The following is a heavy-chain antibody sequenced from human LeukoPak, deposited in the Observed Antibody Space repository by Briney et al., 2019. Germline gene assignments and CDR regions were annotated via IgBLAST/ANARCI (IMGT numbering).Heavy chain of an antibody. CDR1: GGSISSYY. D-gene: IGHD2-2*02. J-gene: IGHJ6*03. CDR3: ARLIPQPPAYYYYYMDV. Sequence: SETLSLTCTVSGGSISSYYWSWVRQPPGKGLEWIGYIYYSGSTNYNPSLKSRVTISVDTSKNQFSLKLSSVTAADTAVYYCARLIPQPPAYYYYYMDVWGKGTTVTVSS. CDR2: IYYSGST. V-gene: IGHV4-59*08.